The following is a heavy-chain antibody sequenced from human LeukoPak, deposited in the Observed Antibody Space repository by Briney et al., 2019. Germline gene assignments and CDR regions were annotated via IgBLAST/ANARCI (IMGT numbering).Heavy chain of an antibody. J-gene: IGHJ6*02. CDR3: AKAYGMDV. V-gene: IGHV3-74*01. CDR1: GFQLSDYW. CDR2: IRSDGNSI. Sequence: GGSLRLSCAASGFQLSDYWMHWVRQAPGKGLEWVSRIRSDGNSISYADSARGRFTISRDNNKNSLYLQMNSLRTEDTALYYCAKAYGMDVWGQGATVTVSS.